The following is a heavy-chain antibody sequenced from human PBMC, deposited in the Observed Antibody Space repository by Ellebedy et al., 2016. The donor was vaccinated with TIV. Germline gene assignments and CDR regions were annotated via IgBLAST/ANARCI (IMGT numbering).Heavy chain of an antibody. CDR3: ARGVTMVRGPFDY. Sequence: ASVKVSCKTSGYTFTSYGISWVRQAPGQGLEWLGWISAYNGHTDYAQNFQGRVTMTTDTSTSTAYMELSSLRSEDTAVYYCARGVTMVRGPFDYWGQGTLVTVSS. V-gene: IGHV1-18*01. CDR1: GYTFTSYG. D-gene: IGHD3-10*01. CDR2: ISAYNGHT. J-gene: IGHJ4*02.